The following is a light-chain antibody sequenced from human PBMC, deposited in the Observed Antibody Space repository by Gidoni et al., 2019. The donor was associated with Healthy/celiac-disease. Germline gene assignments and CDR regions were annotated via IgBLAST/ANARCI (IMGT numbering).Light chain of an antibody. CDR1: SSDVVSYTL. J-gene: IGLJ1*01. CDR2: EGS. Sequence: GQSITISCTGTSSDVVSYTLVSWYQQHPGKAPKLMIYEGSKRPSGVSNRFSGSKSGNTASLTISGLQAEDEADYYCCSYAGSSTLVFGTGTKVTVL. V-gene: IGLV2-23*01. CDR3: CSYAGSSTLV.